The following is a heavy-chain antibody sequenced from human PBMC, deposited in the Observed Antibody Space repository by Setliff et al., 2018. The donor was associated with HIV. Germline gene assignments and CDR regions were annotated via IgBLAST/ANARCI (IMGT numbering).Heavy chain of an antibody. D-gene: IGHD3-10*01. CDR2: IIPTFGTT. J-gene: IGHJ2*01. CDR3: ARDDHYYDSGSLYSDWYFDL. V-gene: IGHV1-69*13. CDR1: GGTFKSYG. Sequence: SVKVSCKASGGTFKSYGISWVRQAPGQGLEWMGGIIPTFGTTNYAMRFQGRLTISADDSTSTAYLELTSLRSDDTAVYYCARDDHYYDSGSLYSDWYFDLWGRGTLVTVSS.